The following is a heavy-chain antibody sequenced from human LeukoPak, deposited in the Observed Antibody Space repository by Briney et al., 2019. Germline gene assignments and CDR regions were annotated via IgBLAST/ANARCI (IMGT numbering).Heavy chain of an antibody. J-gene: IGHJ4*02. CDR2: NSAYNGNT. CDR1: AYTFTSYG. V-gene: IGHV1-18*01. CDR3: ARGAYCSSTSCYNDY. Sequence: GASVKVSCKASAYTFTSYGISWVRQAPGQGLEWMGWNSAYNGNTNYAQKLQGRVTMTTDTSTSTAYMELRSLRSDDTAVYYCARGAYCSSTSCYNDYWGQGTLVTVSS. D-gene: IGHD2-2*02.